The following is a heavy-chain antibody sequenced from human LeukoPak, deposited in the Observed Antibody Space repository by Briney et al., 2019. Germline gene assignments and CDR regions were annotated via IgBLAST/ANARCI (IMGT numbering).Heavy chain of an antibody. Sequence: ASVKVSCKASGYTFTSYGISWVRQAPGQGLEWMGWISAYNGNTNYAQKLQGRVTMTTDTSTSTAYMELRSLRSDDTAVYYCARDFYSITIIGVATSDNWFDPWGQGTLVTVSS. CDR3: ARDFYSITIIGVATSDNWFDP. D-gene: IGHD3-3*01. CDR1: GYTFTSYG. J-gene: IGHJ5*02. CDR2: ISAYNGNT. V-gene: IGHV1-18*01.